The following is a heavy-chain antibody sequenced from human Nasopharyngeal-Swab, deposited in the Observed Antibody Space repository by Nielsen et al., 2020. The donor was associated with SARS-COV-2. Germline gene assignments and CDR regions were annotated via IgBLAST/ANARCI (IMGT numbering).Heavy chain of an antibody. CDR3: VRHSPWTSNGYYVDF. CDR1: GGSINSHY. V-gene: IGHV4-59*08. D-gene: IGHD6-19*01. Sequence: SETLSLTCTVSGGSINSHYWSWIRQPPGGRLEWIGYIYHSGTTNYNPSLRGRVSMSVDTSKNQFSLKLSSLTAADTAVYYCVRHSPWTSNGYYVDFWGQGSLVTVSS. CDR2: IYHSGTT. J-gene: IGHJ4*02.